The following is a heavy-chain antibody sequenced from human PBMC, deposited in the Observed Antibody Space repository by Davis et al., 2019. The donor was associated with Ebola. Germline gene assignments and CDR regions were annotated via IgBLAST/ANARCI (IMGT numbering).Heavy chain of an antibody. J-gene: IGHJ6*02. D-gene: IGHD5-12*01. CDR1: GGSVSSGSYY. CDR3: ARDREYSGYTRYYYGMDV. Sequence: MPSETLSLTCTVSGGSVSSGSYYWSWIRQPPGKGLEWIGYIYYSGSTNYNPSLKSRVTISVDTSKNQFSLKLSSVTAADTAVYYCARDREYSGYTRYYYGMDVWGQGTTVTVSS. CDR2: IYYSGST. V-gene: IGHV4-61*01.